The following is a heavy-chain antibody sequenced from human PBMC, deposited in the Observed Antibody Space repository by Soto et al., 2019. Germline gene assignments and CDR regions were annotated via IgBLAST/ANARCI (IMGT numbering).Heavy chain of an antibody. CDR1: GVSISRGGYS. CDR2: IYHSGNT. Sequence: PSETLSLTCAVSGVSISRGGYSWGWIRQPPGKGLEWIAYIYHSGNTYYNPSLKSRVTISVDRSKNQFSLKLSSVTAADTAVYYCARRWDEGGRIDPWAQRTLVTVSA. CDR3: ARRWDEGGRIDP. J-gene: IGHJ5*02. V-gene: IGHV4-30-2*01. D-gene: IGHD1-26*01.